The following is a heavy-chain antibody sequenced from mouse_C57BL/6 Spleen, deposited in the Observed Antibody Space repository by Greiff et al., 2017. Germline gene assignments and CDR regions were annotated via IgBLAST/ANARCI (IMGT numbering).Heavy chain of an antibody. V-gene: IGHV1-53*01. CDR3: ARRDMVTTKGWYFDV. J-gene: IGHJ1*03. CDR1: FSTFTIYF. D-gene: IGHD2-2*01. CDR2: INPSNGGT. Sequence: QVQLQQPGTEPVPPFASLPLCLPSSFSTFTIYFIHLLKQSPGQGLEWIGNINPSNGGTNYNEKFKSKATLTVDKSSSTAYMQLSSLTSEDSAVYYCARRDMVTTKGWYFDVWGTGTTVTVSS.